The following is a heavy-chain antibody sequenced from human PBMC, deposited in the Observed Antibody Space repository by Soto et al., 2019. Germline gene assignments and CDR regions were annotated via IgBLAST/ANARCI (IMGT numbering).Heavy chain of an antibody. CDR2: ISSSGSTI. J-gene: IGHJ6*02. CDR1: GFTFSSYE. D-gene: IGHD1-7*01. CDR3: ARASHPNWNSSGMDV. Sequence: EVQLVESGGGLVQPGGSLRLSCAASGFTFSSYEMNWVRQAPGKGLEWVSYISSSGSTIYYADSVKGRFTISRDNAKNSLYLQMNSLRAEDTAVYYCARASHPNWNSSGMDVWGQGTTVTVSS. V-gene: IGHV3-48*03.